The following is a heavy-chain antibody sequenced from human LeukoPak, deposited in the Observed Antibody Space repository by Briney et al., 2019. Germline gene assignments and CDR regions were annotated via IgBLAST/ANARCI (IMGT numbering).Heavy chain of an antibody. CDR3: ARIFTGAAPYFDY. CDR2: ISSRSSHI. Sequence: GGSLRLSCAASGFTFSTYSMNWVRQAPGKGLEWVSSISSRSSHIYYADSVKGRFTISRDNAKNSLYLQMNSLRAEDTAVYYCARIFTGAAPYFDYWGQGTLVTVSS. D-gene: IGHD3-9*01. V-gene: IGHV3-21*01. CDR1: GFTFSTYS. J-gene: IGHJ4*02.